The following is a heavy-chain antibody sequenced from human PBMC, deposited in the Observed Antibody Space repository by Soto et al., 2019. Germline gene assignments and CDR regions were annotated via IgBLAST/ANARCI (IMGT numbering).Heavy chain of an antibody. J-gene: IGHJ6*04. V-gene: IGHV1-8*01. Sequence: ASVKVSCKASGYTFTSYDINWVRQATGQGLEWMGWMNPNSGNTGYAQKLQGRVTMTRNTSISTAYMELSSLRSEDTAVCYCARWVLGRYPMDVWGKGTTVTVSS. D-gene: IGHD3-9*01. CDR3: ARWVLGRYPMDV. CDR1: GYTFTSYD. CDR2: MNPNSGNT.